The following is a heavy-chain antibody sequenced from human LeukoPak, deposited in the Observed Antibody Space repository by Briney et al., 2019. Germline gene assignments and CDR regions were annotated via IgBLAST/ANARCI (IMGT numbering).Heavy chain of an antibody. V-gene: IGHV3-21*01. D-gene: IGHD2-2*01. Sequence: PGGSLRLSCAASGFTFSSYSMNWVRQAPGKGLEWVSSISSSSSYIYYADSVKGRFTISRDNAKNSLYLQMNSRRAEDTAVYYCASLDIPDCSSTSCPINPRDYWGQGTLVTVSS. CDR2: ISSSSSYI. J-gene: IGHJ4*02. CDR1: GFTFSSYS. CDR3: ASLDIPDCSSTSCPINPRDY.